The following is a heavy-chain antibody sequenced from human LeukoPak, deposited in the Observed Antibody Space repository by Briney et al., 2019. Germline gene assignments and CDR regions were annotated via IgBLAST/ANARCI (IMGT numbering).Heavy chain of an antibody. D-gene: IGHD3-22*01. Sequence: GGSLRLSCAASGFTFDDYAMHWVRQAPGKGLEWVSGISWNSGSIGYADSVKGRFTISRDNAKNSLYLQMNSLRAEDTALYYCAKDLYYESSGSIDYWGQGTRVTVSS. CDR3: AKDLYYESSGSIDY. V-gene: IGHV3-9*01. CDR1: GFTFDDYA. CDR2: ISWNSGSI. J-gene: IGHJ4*02.